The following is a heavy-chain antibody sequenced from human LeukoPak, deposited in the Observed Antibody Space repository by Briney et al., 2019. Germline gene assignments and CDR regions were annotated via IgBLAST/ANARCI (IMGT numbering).Heavy chain of an antibody. J-gene: IGHJ4*02. CDR2: IYDSGST. D-gene: IGHD2-15*01. V-gene: IGHV4-39*01. CDR3: ARGSVAATTPYYFDY. CDR1: GGSIRSSYYY. Sequence: SETLSLTCTVSGGSIRSSYYYWGWIRQPPGKGLEWIGSIYDSGSTYYNPSLKSRVTISVDTSKNQFSLKLNSVTATDTAVYYCARGSVAATTPYYFDYWGQGTLVTVSS.